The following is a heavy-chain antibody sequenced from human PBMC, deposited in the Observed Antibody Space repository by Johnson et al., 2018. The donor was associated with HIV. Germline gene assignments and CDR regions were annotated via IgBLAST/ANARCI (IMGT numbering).Heavy chain of an antibody. D-gene: IGHD3-3*01. V-gene: IGHV3-66*01. J-gene: IGHJ3*02. Sequence: VQLVESGGGLVQPGGSLRLSCAASGFIVRITYMSWVRQAPGKGLEWVPVLFSGDSTNYADSVKGRFTISRDNSKNTLYLQMNSLRAEDTAVYYCARDGYHNFWSGYYRDDAFDIWGQGTMVTVSS. CDR3: ARDGYHNFWSGYYRDDAFDI. CDR2: LFSGDST. CDR1: GFIVRITY.